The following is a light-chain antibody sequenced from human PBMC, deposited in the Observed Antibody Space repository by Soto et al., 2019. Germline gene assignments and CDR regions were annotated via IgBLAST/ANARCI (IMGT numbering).Light chain of an antibody. CDR2: AAS. CDR1: QSVSSSY. J-gene: IGKJ5*01. Sequence: EIVMTQSPAALSVSPGERATLSCRASQSVSSSYLAWYQQKPGQAPRLLIYAASSRATGIPDRFSGSGSGTDFTLTISRLEPEDFAVYYRQQFGSSRSFGQGTRLEIK. V-gene: IGKV3-20*01. CDR3: QQFGSSRS.